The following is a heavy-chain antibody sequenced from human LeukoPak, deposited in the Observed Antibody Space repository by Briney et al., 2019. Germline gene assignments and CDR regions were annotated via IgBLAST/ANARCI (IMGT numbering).Heavy chain of an antibody. V-gene: IGHV3-48*04. D-gene: IGHD6-13*01. CDR2: ISSSGSTI. CDR3: AREGSSPTDYAMDV. J-gene: IGHJ6*02. CDR1: GFIFSSYS. Sequence: GGSLRLSCAASGFIFSSYSMTWVRQAPVKALEWVSYISSSGSTIYYADSVKGRFTISRDNAKNSLYLQMNSLRAEDTAVYYCAREGSSPTDYAMDVWGQGTTVTVSS.